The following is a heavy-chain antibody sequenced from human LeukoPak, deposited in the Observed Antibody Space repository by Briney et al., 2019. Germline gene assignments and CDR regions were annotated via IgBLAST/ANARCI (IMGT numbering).Heavy chain of an antibody. Sequence: VASLKLSCTASGYTFTSYGISWVRQAPGQGLEWMGWTSAYNSNTNYAQKLQGRVTMTTDTSTSTAYMELRSLRSDDTAVYYCARGHNDVWSGYYYFDYWGQGTLVTVSS. D-gene: IGHD3-3*01. V-gene: IGHV1-18*01. CDR2: TSAYNSNT. CDR3: ARGHNDVWSGYYYFDY. J-gene: IGHJ4*02. CDR1: GYTFTSYG.